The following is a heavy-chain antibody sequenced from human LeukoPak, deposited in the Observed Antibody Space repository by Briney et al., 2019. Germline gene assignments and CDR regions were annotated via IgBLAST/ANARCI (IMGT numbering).Heavy chain of an antibody. D-gene: IGHD3-22*01. CDR2: IKQDGSEK. Sequence: TGGSLRPSCAASGFTFSSYWMSWVRQAPGKGLEWVANIKQDGSEKYYVDSVKGRFTISRDNAKNSLYLQMNSLRAEDTAVYYCATFSPDPSITYYYDSSGYIFDYWGQGTLVTVSS. CDR1: GFTFSSYW. V-gene: IGHV3-7*01. CDR3: ATFSPDPSITYYYDSSGYIFDY. J-gene: IGHJ4*02.